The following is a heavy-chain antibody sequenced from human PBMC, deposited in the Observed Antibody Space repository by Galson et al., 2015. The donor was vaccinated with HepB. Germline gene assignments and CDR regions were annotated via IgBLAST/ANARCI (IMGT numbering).Heavy chain of an antibody. J-gene: IGHJ6*02. CDR3: ARGDRCTTSTCYASYYYSYGMDV. CDR1: GGSFEHYY. D-gene: IGHD2/OR15-2a*01. CDR2: VNQSGST. V-gene: IGHV4-34*01. Sequence: LSLTCIMSGGSFEHYYWSWIRQSPGKGLEWIGEVNQSGSTSSNPSLKSRLTMSVDTAKSHFSLRLTSMTAADSGVYYCARGDRCTTSTCYASYYYSYGMDVWGQGTTVTVSS.